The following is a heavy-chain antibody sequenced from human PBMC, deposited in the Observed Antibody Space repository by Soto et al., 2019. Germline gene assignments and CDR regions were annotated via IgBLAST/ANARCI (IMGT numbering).Heavy chain of an antibody. D-gene: IGHD3-22*01. J-gene: IGHJ5*02. Sequence: EASVKVSCKASGYTFTSYGISWVRQAPGQGLEWMGWISAYNGNTNYAQKLQGRVTMTTDTSTSTAYMELRSLRSDDTAVYYCARVGRDSSGSNWFDPWGQGTLVTVSS. CDR3: ARVGRDSSGSNWFDP. V-gene: IGHV1-18*01. CDR1: GYTFTSYG. CDR2: ISAYNGNT.